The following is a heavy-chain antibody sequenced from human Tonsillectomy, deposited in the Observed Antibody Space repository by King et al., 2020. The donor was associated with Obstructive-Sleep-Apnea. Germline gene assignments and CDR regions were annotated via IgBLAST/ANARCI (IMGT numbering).Heavy chain of an antibody. CDR3: ATRRGAGSSDY. J-gene: IGHJ4*02. D-gene: IGHD2-2*01. CDR2: MNPNSGNT. Sequence: QVQLVQSGAGVKKPGASVRVSCKASGYTFTSYDIHWVRQATGQGLDWMGWMNPNSGNTAYAQKFQGRVTMTRETSISTAYMELSSLRSEDTAVYYCATRRGAGSSDYWGQGTLVTVSS. CDR1: GYTFTSYD. V-gene: IGHV1-8*01.